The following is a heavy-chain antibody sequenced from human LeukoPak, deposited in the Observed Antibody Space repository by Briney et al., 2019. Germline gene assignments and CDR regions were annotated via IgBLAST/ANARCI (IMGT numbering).Heavy chain of an antibody. Sequence: SVKVSCKASGGTFSSYAISWVRQAPGQGLEWVGGIIPIFGTANYAQKFQGRVTITADESTSTAYMELSSLRSEDTAVYYCARVVPAARIDYWGQGTLVTVSS. J-gene: IGHJ4*02. CDR3: ARVVPAARIDY. CDR1: GGTFSSYA. D-gene: IGHD2-2*01. V-gene: IGHV1-69*13. CDR2: IIPIFGTA.